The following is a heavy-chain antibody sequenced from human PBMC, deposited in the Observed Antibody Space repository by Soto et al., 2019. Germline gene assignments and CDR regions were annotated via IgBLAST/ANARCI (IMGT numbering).Heavy chain of an antibody. D-gene: IGHD6-19*01. J-gene: IGHJ5*02. CDR2: ISSHSSTL. Sequence: GGSLRLSCAASGFTFSSYSMNWVRQAPGKGLEWISYISSHSSTLYYADSVKGRFTTSRDNAGKSLYLQMNSLRDEDTAVYYCVRDGSGNLYLNWFDPWGQGTLVTVSS. V-gene: IGHV3-48*02. CDR1: GFTFSSYS. CDR3: VRDGSGNLYLNWFDP.